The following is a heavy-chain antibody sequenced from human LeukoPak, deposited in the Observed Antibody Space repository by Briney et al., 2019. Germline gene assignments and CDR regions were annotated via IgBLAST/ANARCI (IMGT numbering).Heavy chain of an antibody. CDR2: ISGSGGST. J-gene: IGHJ6*02. D-gene: IGHD2-2*01. Sequence: GGSLRLSCAASGFTFSSYAMSWVRQAPGKGLEWVSAISGSGGSTYYADSVKGRFTISRDNSKSTLYLQMSSLRAEDTAVYYCAKSTDIVVVPAAIGEHDYYYYGMDVWGQGTTVTVSS. CDR3: AKSTDIVVVPAAIGEHDYYYYGMDV. V-gene: IGHV3-23*01. CDR1: GFTFSSYA.